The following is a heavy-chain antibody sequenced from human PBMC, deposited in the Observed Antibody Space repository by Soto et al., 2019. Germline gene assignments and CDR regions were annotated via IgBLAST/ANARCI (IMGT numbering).Heavy chain of an antibody. Sequence: PSETLSLTCTVSGGSISSSSYYWGWIRQPPGKGLEWIGSFYYSGNTYYNSSLKSRITISVDTSKNQFSLKLRSVTAADTAVYYCATTVTTFIYSYYHDMDVWGQGTTVTVSS. CDR3: ATTVTTFIYSYYHDMDV. J-gene: IGHJ6*02. V-gene: IGHV4-39*01. CDR2: FYYSGNT. CDR1: GGSISSSSYY. D-gene: IGHD4-17*01.